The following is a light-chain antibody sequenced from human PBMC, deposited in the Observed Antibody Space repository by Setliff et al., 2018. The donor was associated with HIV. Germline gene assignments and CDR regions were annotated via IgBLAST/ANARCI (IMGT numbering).Light chain of an antibody. J-gene: IGLJ1*01. CDR1: SSDVGAYNY. CDR3: CSYAGSSTTYV. Sequence: QSALTQPPSASGSPGQSVTISCIGTSSDVGAYNYVSWYQQHPGKAPKLMIYEVSKRPSGVPDRFSGSKSGNTASLTVSGLQAEDEADYYCCSYAGSSTTYVFGTGTKVTVL. CDR2: EVS. V-gene: IGLV2-8*01.